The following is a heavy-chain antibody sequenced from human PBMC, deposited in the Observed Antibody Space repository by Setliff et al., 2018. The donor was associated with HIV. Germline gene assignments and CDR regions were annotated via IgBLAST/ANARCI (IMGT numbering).Heavy chain of an antibody. V-gene: IGHV1-18*01. Sequence: ASVKVSCKASGYTFTNYGISWVRQAPGQGLEWMAWINPYDGNTNYAQNLQDRVTMTTDTSTSTAYMELRSLRSDDTAVYYCARAYDTLSGYYDYWGQGTLVTVSS. J-gene: IGHJ4*02. CDR3: ARAYDTLSGYYDY. CDR2: INPYDGNT. CDR1: GYTFTNYG. D-gene: IGHD3-9*01.